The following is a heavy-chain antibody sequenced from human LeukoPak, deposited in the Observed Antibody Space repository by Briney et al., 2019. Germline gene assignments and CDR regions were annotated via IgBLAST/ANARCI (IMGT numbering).Heavy chain of an antibody. J-gene: IGHJ3*02. CDR3: TVDIVATMPDAFDI. D-gene: IGHD5-12*01. CDR2: IKQDGSEK. V-gene: IGHV3-7*01. CDR1: GFTFSSYW. Sequence: GGSLRLSCAASGFTFSSYWMSWVRQAPGKGLEWVANIKQDGSEKYYVDSVKGRFTISRDNAKNSLYLQMSSLRAEDTAVYYCTVDIVATMPDAFDIWGQGTMVTVSS.